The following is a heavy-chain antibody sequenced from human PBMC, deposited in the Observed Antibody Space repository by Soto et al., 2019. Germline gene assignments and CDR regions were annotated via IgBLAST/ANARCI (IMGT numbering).Heavy chain of an antibody. CDR1: GFTFSSFG. CDR2: ISDDGRSK. Sequence: QVLLVESGGGVVQPGRSLRISCAVSGFTFSSFGMHWVRQAPGKGLEWVAVISDDGRSKHYAYSLKGRFTIYRDNSNNTLYPQMDSLGPEDTALYYCAKDRWGDFGDLNLPGYWGQGTLVTVSS. D-gene: IGHD4-17*01. J-gene: IGHJ4*02. CDR3: AKDRWGDFGDLNLPGY. V-gene: IGHV3-30*18.